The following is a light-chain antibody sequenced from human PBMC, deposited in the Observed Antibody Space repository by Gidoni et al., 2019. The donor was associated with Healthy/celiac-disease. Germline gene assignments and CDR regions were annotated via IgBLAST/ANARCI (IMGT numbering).Light chain of an antibody. J-gene: IGKJ4*01. CDR2: DAS. CDR3: QQRSNWPPT. CDR1: KSVNSY. Sequence: EIVLTQSPATLSLSPGDRATLPCRASKSVNSYLAWYQQKPGQAPRLLIYDASNRATGIPARFSGSGSGTDFTLTISSLEPEDFAVYYCQQRSNWPPTFGGGTKVEIK. V-gene: IGKV3-11*01.